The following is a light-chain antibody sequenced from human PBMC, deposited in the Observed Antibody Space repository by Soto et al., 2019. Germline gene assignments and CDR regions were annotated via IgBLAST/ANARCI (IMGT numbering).Light chain of an antibody. CDR3: QQSYSSPT. CDR1: QHISSF. CDR2: AAS. V-gene: IGKV1-39*01. J-gene: IGKJ1*01. Sequence: DIQMTQSPSSLSASVGDRVTITCRASQHISSFLNWYQQQPGKAPKLLIFAASTLQSGVPSRFSGRGSGTDFTLTISSLQPVDFAVYYCQQSYSSPTFGQGTKVEIK.